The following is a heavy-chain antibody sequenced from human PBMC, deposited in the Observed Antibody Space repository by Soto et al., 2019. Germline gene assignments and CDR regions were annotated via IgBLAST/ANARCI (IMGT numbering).Heavy chain of an antibody. Sequence: GGSLRLSCAASGFTFSSYAMSWVRQAPGKGLEWVSAISGSGGSTYYADSVKGRFTISRDDSKNTLYLQMNSLRAEDTAVYYCAKNYFGSGGGDAFDIWGQGTMVTVSS. J-gene: IGHJ3*02. CDR2: ISGSGGST. CDR1: GFTFSSYA. D-gene: IGHD3-10*01. V-gene: IGHV3-23*01. CDR3: AKNYFGSGGGDAFDI.